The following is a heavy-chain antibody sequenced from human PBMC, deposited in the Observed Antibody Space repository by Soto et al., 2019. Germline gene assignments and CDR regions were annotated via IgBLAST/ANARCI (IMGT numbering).Heavy chain of an antibody. J-gene: IGHJ4*02. CDR3: ARDRDDYGSGNYYNRIDF. D-gene: IGHD3-10*01. CDR2: IIPIFGTP. Sequence: QVQLVQSGAEVKKPGSSVKVSCKASGGIFSTYAISWLRQAPGQGLDWMGGIIPIFGTPTYAQRFQGRVTITADESTTTSYMELSRLKSEDTAVYYCARDRDDYGSGNYYNRIDFWGQGTLVTVSS. V-gene: IGHV1-69*01. CDR1: GGIFSTYA.